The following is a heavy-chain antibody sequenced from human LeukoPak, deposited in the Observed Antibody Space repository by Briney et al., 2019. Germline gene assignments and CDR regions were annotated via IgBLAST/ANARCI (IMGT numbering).Heavy chain of an antibody. CDR2: LSAGGSGS. J-gene: IGHJ4*02. CDR1: GFTFSSYT. D-gene: IGHD5-24*01. CDR3: AKEARDGYNDY. Sequence: GGSLRLSCAASGFTFSSYTMSWVRQAPGKGLEWVSALSAGGSGSFYADSVKGRFTISRDNSKNTLYLQMNSLRAEDTAVYYCAKEARDGYNDYWGQGTLVTVSS. V-gene: IGHV3-23*01.